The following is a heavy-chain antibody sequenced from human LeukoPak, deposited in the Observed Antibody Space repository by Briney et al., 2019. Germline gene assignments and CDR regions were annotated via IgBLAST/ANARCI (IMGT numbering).Heavy chain of an antibody. CDR1: GGSINNYY. V-gene: IGHV4-4*07. J-gene: IGHJ5*02. Sequence: SETLSLTCSVSGGSINNYYWTWIRQPAGKGLEWIGCIYTSGSTNYNPSLKSRVTMSVDTSKNQFSLKLSSVTAADTAVYYCASEYGSGSNWFDPWGQGALVTVSS. D-gene: IGHD3-10*01. CDR2: IYTSGST. CDR3: ASEYGSGSNWFDP.